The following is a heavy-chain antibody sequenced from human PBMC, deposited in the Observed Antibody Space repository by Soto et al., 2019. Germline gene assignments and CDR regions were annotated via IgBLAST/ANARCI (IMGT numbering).Heavy chain of an antibody. J-gene: IGHJ3*02. V-gene: IGHV4-31*03. CDR1: GGSISSGGYY. Sequence: SETLSLTCTVSGGSISSGGYYWSWIRQHPGKGLEWIGYIYYSGSTYYNPSLKSRVTISVDTSKNQFSLKLSSVTAADTAVYYCARSHPDAFDIWGQGTMVTVSS. CDR3: ARSHPDAFDI. CDR2: IYYSGST.